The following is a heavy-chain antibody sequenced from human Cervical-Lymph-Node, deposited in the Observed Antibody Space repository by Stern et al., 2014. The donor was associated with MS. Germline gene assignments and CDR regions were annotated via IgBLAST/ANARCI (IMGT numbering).Heavy chain of an antibody. J-gene: IGHJ6*02. CDR2: ITKGSTYI. CDR1: GFTFSTYS. V-gene: IGHV3-21*01. CDR3: ARERPVGPDYDDTNGYTDV. Sequence: EVQLVESGGGLVKPGGSLRLSCAASGFTFSTYSMNWVRPAPGKGLELVSSITKGSTYIYYADLVKGRFTISRDNAKNSLYLQMNSLRAEDTAVYYCARERPVGPDYDDTNGYTDVWGQGTTVTVSS. D-gene: IGHD3-22*01.